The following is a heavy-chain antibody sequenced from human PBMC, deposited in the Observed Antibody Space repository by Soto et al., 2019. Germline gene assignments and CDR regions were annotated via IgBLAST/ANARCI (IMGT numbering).Heavy chain of an antibody. D-gene: IGHD3-10*01. CDR1: GFTFRTYT. CDR2: IRGFSPYT. V-gene: IGHV3-21*01. Sequence: AGGSLRLSCISSGFTFRTYTMNWVRQAPGKGLEWVSGIRGFSPYTFYAESVKGRFTISRDNAKNSLYLQMNSLRAEDTAVYYCARDRGYDAHDYYYNAMDVWGQGTTVTVSS. J-gene: IGHJ6*02. CDR3: ARDRGYDAHDYYYNAMDV.